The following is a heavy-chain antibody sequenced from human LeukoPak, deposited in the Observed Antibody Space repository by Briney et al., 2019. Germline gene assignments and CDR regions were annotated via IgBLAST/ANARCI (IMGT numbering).Heavy chain of an antibody. V-gene: IGHV3-7*01. J-gene: IGHJ4*02. D-gene: IGHD4-23*01. Sequence: GGSLRLTCEASAFTFSSYWMSWVRQAPGKGLEWVANIKEDGSEINYVDSVKGRFTISRDNAKNSLFLQMNSLRVEDTAVYYCARDRGYSSFDYWGQGTLVTVSS. CDR1: AFTFSSYW. CDR2: IKEDGSEI. CDR3: ARDRGYSSFDY.